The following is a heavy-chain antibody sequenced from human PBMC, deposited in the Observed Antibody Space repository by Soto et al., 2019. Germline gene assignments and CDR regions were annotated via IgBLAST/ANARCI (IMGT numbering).Heavy chain of an antibody. J-gene: IGHJ5*02. CDR3: ARGKPSPRYYGSGPLKGGLWFDP. V-gene: IGHV4-34*01. D-gene: IGHD3-10*01. CDR2: INHSGST. Sequence: SETLSLTCAVYGGSFSGYYWSWIRQPPGKGLEWIGEINHSGSTNYNPSLKSRVTISVDTSKNQFSLKLSSVTAADTAVYYCARGKPSPRYYGSGPLKGGLWFDPWGQGTLVTVSS. CDR1: GGSFSGYY.